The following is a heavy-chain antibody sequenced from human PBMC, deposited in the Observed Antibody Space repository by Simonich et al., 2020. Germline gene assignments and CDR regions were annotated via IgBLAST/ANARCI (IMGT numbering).Heavy chain of an antibody. J-gene: IGHJ3*02. Sequence: GGGLVQPGGSLRLSCAASGFTFSSYAMSWVRQAPGRGREWFSAISGSGGSTYYAYSVKGRFTISRDNSKNPLYLQMNSLRAEDTAVYYCAKDLGERITMIVVVIDAFDIWGQGTMVTVSS. CDR1: GFTFSSYA. V-gene: IGHV3-23*01. CDR3: AKDLGERITMIVVVIDAFDI. CDR2: ISGSGGST. D-gene: IGHD3-22*01.